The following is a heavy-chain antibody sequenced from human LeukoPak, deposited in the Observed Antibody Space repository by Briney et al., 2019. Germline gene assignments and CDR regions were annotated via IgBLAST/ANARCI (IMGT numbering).Heavy chain of an antibody. CDR1: GFSFSSFW. D-gene: IGHD3-22*01. V-gene: IGHV3-49*03. J-gene: IGHJ3*02. CDR3: TRTSDRSGYYYVPAFEI. Sequence: PGGSLRLSCATSGFSFSSFWMSWFRQAPGKGLEWVGFIRSKAYGGTTEYAASVKGRFTISRDDSKSIAYLQMNSLKTEDTAVYYRTRTSDRSGYYYVPAFEIWGQGPMVTGSS. CDR2: IRSKAYGGTT.